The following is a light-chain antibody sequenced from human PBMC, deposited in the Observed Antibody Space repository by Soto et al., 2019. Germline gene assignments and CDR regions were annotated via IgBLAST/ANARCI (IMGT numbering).Light chain of an antibody. CDR3: QSYDSSNLYV. V-gene: IGLV6-57*04. Sequence: NFMLTQPHSVSESPEMSITISCTRSRGSIASSDVHWYQQRPGSAPTTVIYENRVRPSGVPDRFSGSIDSSSNSASLTISGLKTEDEADYYCQSYDSSNLYVFGTGTQLTVL. CDR2: ENR. CDR1: RGSIASSD. J-gene: IGLJ1*01.